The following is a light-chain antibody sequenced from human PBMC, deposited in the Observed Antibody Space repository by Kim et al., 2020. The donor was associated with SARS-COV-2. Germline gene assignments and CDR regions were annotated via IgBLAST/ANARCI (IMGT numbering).Light chain of an antibody. J-gene: IGLJ3*02. CDR2: GDT. CDR3: CSYAGTSTWV. Sequence: GRSITISCTGTSGDVGTYNLVSWYQQKPGKAPKVMIYGDTKRPSGVSSRFSGSKSGNTASLTISGLQAEDEGYYHCCSYAGTSTWVFGGGTKLTVL. V-gene: IGLV2-23*01. CDR1: SGDVGTYNL.